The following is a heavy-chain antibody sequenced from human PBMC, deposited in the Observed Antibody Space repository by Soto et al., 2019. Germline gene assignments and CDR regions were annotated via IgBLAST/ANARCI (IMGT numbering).Heavy chain of an antibody. D-gene: IGHD5-12*01. CDR2: IWYDGSNK. J-gene: IGHJ4*02. CDR1: GFTFSSYG. CDR3: ARGHTTGSSGYDRGY. Sequence: GGSRLSCAASGFTFSSYGMHWVRQAPGKGLEWVAIIWYDGSNKYYADSVKGRFTISRDNSKNTLYLQMNSLRAEDTAVYYCARGHTTGSSGYDRGYWGQGTLVTVSS. V-gene: IGHV3-33*01.